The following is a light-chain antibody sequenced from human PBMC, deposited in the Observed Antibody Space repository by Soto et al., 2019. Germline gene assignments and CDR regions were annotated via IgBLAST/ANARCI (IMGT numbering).Light chain of an antibody. CDR2: GNN. V-gene: IGLV1-40*01. J-gene: IGLJ1*01. Sequence: VLTQPPSVSGAPGQRVTISCTGSSSNIGAGYDVHWYQQLPGTAPKLLIYGNNNRPSGVPDRFSGSKSGTSASLAITGLQAEDEADYCCQSYDSSLSVYVFGTGTKVTVL. CDR1: SSNIGAGYD. CDR3: QSYDSSLSVYV.